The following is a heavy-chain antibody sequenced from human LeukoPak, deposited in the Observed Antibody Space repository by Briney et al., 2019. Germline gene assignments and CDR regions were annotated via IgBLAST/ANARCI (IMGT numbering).Heavy chain of an antibody. D-gene: IGHD3-10*01. CDR2: INHSGST. CDR1: GGSFSGYY. CDR3: ARDSGTTGEVKFDP. V-gene: IGHV4-34*01. J-gene: IGHJ5*02. Sequence: SETLSLTCAVYGGSFSGYYWSWIRQPPGKGLEWIGEINHSGSTNYNPSLKSRVTISVDTSKNQFSLRLSSVTAADTAVYYWARDSGTTGEVKFDPWGQGTLVTVSS.